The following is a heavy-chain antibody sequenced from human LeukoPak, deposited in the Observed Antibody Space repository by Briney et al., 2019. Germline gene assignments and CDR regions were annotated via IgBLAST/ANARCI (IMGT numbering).Heavy chain of an antibody. CDR3: AKSSFVVVVPAAIYYLDD. Sequence: PGGTLRLTCADSGFTFSNYAMTWLCQAPAQGQDWVSSVSGSEGGTYYEDSVKGRLSISRDNSTNALYLQMNSLRAEDTSVYYCAKSSFVVVVPAAIYYLDDWGQEILVTVSS. CDR1: GFTFSNYA. CDR2: VSGSEGGT. D-gene: IGHD2-2*01. J-gene: IGHJ4*02. V-gene: IGHV3-23*01.